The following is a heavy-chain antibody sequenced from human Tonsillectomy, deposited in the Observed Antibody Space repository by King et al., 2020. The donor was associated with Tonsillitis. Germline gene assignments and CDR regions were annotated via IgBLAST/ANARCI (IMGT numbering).Heavy chain of an antibody. CDR2: ISYDGSNK. CDR1: GFTFSSYG. V-gene: IGHV3-30*18. J-gene: IGHJ6*02. D-gene: IGHD2-2*01. Sequence: VQLVESGGGVVQPGRSLRLSCAASGFTFSSYGMHWVRQAPGKGLEWVAVISYDGSNKYYADSVKGRFTISRDNSKNTLYLQMNSLRAEDTAVYYCAKDLRHVVVVPYGMDVWGQVTTVTVSS. CDR3: AKDLRHVVVVPYGMDV.